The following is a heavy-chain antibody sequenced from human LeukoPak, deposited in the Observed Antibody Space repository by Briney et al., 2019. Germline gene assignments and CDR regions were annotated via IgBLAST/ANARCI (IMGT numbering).Heavy chain of an antibody. CDR1: GFPFSHYE. V-gene: IGHV3-48*03. CDR3: ARKTDRIGEVGRERFFDL. CDR2: INFGGTTT. D-gene: IGHD1-1*01. Sequence: PGGSLRLSCASSGFPFSHYEMTWVRQAPGQGMEWVGYINFGGTTTHYGESMNGRFTTSRDDAKNSVYLQLNSLKVEDTAVYHCARKTDRIGEVGRERFFDLWGRGTLVTVSS. J-gene: IGHJ2*01.